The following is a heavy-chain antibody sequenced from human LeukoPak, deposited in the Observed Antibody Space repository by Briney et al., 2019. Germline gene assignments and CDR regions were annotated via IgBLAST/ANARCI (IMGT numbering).Heavy chain of an antibody. CDR1: GYSISSGYY. V-gene: IGHV4-38-2*02. CDR3: AGGRPDNYDFWSGYRYCYYYMDV. D-gene: IGHD3-3*01. Sequence: SETLSLTCTVSGYSISSGYYWGWIRQPPGKGLEWIGSIYHSGSTYYNPSLKSRVTISVDTSKNQFSLKLSSVTAADTAVYYCAGGRPDNYDFWSGYRYCYYYMDVWGKGTTVTVSS. CDR2: IYHSGST. J-gene: IGHJ6*03.